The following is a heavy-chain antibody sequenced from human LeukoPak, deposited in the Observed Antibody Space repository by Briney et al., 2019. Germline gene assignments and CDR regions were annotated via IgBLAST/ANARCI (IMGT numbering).Heavy chain of an antibody. Sequence: GGSLRLSCAASGFTFSSYSMNWVRQAPGKGLEWVSSISSSSSYIYYADSVKGRFTISRDNAKNSLYLQMNSLRAEDTAVYYCARDQWLVHPEGVDYYYGMDAWGQGTTVTVSS. J-gene: IGHJ6*02. CDR2: ISSSSSYI. CDR3: ARDQWLVHPEGVDYYYGMDA. CDR1: GFTFSSYS. D-gene: IGHD6-19*01. V-gene: IGHV3-21*01.